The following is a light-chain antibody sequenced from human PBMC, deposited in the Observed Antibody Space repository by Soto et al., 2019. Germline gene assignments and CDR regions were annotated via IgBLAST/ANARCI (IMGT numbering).Light chain of an antibody. CDR2: DNT. V-gene: IGLV1-40*01. Sequence: QSVLTQPPSVSGAPGQRVTVSCTGGSSNIGAGYDVHWYQQLPGTAPKLLIYDNTNRPSGVPDRFSGSKSGTSASLAITGLQAEDEADYYCQSYDSSPSAVVFGGGTKLTVL. CDR3: QSYDSSPSAVV. J-gene: IGLJ2*01. CDR1: SSNIGAGYD.